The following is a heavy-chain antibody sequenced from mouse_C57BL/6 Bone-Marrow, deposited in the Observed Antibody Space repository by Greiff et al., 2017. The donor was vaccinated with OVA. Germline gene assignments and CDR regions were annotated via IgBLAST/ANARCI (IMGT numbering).Heavy chain of an antibody. D-gene: IGHD3-2*02. CDR3: ARQGGTAQAPFAY. CDR1: GYTFTSYW. V-gene: IGHV1-7*01. CDR2: INPSSGYT. J-gene: IGHJ3*01. Sequence: QVQLQQSGAELAKPGASVKLSCMASGYTFTSYWMHWVKQRPGQCLEWIGYINPSSGYTKYNQKFKDKATLTADKSSSTAYMQLSSLTYEDSAVYYCARQGGTAQAPFAYWGQGTLVTVSA.